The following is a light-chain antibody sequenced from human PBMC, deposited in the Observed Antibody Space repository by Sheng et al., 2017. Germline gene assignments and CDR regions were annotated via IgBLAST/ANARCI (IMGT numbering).Light chain of an antibody. CDR2: TAS. V-gene: IGKV1-39*01. CDR1: QTTNNF. Sequence: DIQMTQSPSSLSASVGDRVTITCRTSQTTNNFLNWYQQKPGKAPNLLIYTASCLQTGFPSRFSGSGSGTNFTLTISSLQPDDFATYYCQQTYSTPPTFGQGTKVEIK. J-gene: IGKJ1*01. CDR3: QQTYSTPPT.